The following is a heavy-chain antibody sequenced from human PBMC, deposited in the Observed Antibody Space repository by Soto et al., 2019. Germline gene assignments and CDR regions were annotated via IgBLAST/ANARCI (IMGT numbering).Heavy chain of an antibody. Sequence: QVQLQESGPVLVKPSETLSLTCTVSGGSISSYYWSWIRQPAGKGLEWIGRIYTRGSTNYNPSLKSRVTMSVDTSKNQFSLKLSSVTAADTAVYYCARELYSSSSGLDWFDPWGQGTLVTVSS. CDR1: GGSISSYY. V-gene: IGHV4-4*07. CDR2: IYTRGST. CDR3: ARELYSSSSGLDWFDP. D-gene: IGHD6-6*01. J-gene: IGHJ5*02.